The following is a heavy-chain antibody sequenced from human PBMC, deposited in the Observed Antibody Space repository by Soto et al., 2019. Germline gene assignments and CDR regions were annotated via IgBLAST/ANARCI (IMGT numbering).Heavy chain of an antibody. CDR1: GFTFSSYS. V-gene: IGHV3-48*02. CDR2: ISSSSSTI. J-gene: IGHJ6*02. CDR3: ARDYSSGWYSYYYYGMDV. Sequence: HPGGSLRLSCAASGFTFSSYSMNWVRQAPGKGLEWVSYISSSSSTIYYADSVKGRFTISRDNAKNSLYLQMNSLRDEDTAVYYCARDYSSGWYSYYYYGMDVWGQGTTVTVSS. D-gene: IGHD6-19*01.